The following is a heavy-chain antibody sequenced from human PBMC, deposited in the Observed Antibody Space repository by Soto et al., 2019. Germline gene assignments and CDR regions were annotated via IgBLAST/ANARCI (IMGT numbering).Heavy chain of an antibody. J-gene: IGHJ6*02. CDR3: TTDYSQVVPAATHYYYYYGMDV. CDR1: GGTFINAW. Sequence: PGGSLRLSCAASGGTFINAWMNWVRQATGKGLEWVGRIKSKTDGGTTDYAAPVKGRFTISRDDSKNTLYLQMNSLKTEDTAVYYCTTDYSQVVPAATHYYYYYGMDVWGQGTTVTVSS. D-gene: IGHD2-2*01. CDR2: IKSKTDGGTT. V-gene: IGHV3-15*07.